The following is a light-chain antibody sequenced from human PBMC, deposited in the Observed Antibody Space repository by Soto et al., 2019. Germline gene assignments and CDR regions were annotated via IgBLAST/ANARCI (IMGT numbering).Light chain of an antibody. V-gene: IGLV2-14*01. CDR2: EVH. CDR3: SSYTSSSILV. Sequence: QLVLTQPASVSGSPGQSITISCTGSSSDIGGYEFVSWYQQHPGQVPKLIIYEVHNRPSGVSDRFSGSKSGNTASLTISALQEEDEADFYCSSYTSSSILVFGGGTKLTVL. CDR1: SSDIGGYEF. J-gene: IGLJ2*01.